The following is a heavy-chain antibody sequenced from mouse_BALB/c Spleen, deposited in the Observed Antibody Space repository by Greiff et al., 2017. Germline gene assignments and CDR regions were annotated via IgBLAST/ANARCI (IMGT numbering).Heavy chain of an antibody. CDR3: ARSDYDGAWFAY. J-gene: IGHJ3*01. Sequence: EVQLVESGPELVKPGASVKISCKASGYTFTDYNMHWVKQSHGKSLEWIGYIYPYNGGTGYNQKFKSKATLTVDNSSSTAYMELRSLTSEDSAVYYCARSDYDGAWFAYWGQGTLVTVSA. CDR1: GYTFTDYN. V-gene: IGHV1S29*02. CDR2: IYPYNGGT. D-gene: IGHD2-4*01.